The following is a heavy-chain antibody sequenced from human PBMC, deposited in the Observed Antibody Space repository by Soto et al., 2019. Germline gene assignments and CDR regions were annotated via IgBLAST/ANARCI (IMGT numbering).Heavy chain of an antibody. CDR1: GFTFSNYA. CDR2: ISYNGGNR. J-gene: IGHJ6*02. V-gene: IGHV3-30*04. CDR3: ARGDREDTEVVIGVRPGEYGVDV. D-gene: IGHD2-15*01. Sequence: QVQLVESGGGVVQPGRSLRLSCAASGFTFSNYAMHWVRQAPGKGLECVAVISYNGGNRFYRDYVKGRFTISRDNSKNTVPLQIDSLRYEDAAVYYCARGDREDTEVVIGVRPGEYGVDVWGQGTTVTVSS.